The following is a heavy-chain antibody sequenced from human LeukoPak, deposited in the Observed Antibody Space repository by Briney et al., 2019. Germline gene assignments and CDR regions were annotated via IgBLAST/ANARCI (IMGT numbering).Heavy chain of an antibody. D-gene: IGHD3-22*01. CDR1: GYTFTSYG. Sequence: WASVKVSCKASGYTFTSYGISWVRQAPGQGLEWMGWISAYNGNTNYAQKLQGRVTMTTDTSTSTAYMELRSLRSDDTAVYYCAGDLGDSSGYYWHFQHWGQGTLVTVSS. CDR2: ISAYNGNT. CDR3: AGDLGDSSGYYWHFQH. J-gene: IGHJ1*01. V-gene: IGHV1-18*01.